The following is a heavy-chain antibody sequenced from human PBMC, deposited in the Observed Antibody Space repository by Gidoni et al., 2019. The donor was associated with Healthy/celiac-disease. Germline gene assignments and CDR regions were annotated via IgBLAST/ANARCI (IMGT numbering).Heavy chain of an antibody. CDR1: GFTFSSYS. D-gene: IGHD3-22*01. V-gene: IGHV3-21*01. CDR2: ISSSSSYI. J-gene: IGHJ4*02. CDR3: ARDARYYDSSGYVTFDY. Sequence: GSLRLSCAASGFTFSSYSMNWVRQAPGKGLEWVSSISSSSSYIYYADSVKGRFTISRDNAKNSLYLQMNSLRAEDTAVYYCARDARYYDSSGYVTFDYWGQGTLVTVSS.